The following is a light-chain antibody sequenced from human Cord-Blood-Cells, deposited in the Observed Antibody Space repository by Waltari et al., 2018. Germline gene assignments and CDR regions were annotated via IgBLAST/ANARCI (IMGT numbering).Light chain of an antibody. CDR3: CSYAGSSTWV. V-gene: IGLV2-23*01. CDR1: SSDVGSYNL. CDR2: EGS. J-gene: IGLJ3*02. Sequence: QSALTQPASVSGSHGQSLTISCTGTSSDVGSYNLVSCYQQPPGKAPKLMIYEGSKRPSGVSNRFSGSKSGNTASLTISGLQAEDEADYYCCSYAGSSTWVFGGGTKLTVL.